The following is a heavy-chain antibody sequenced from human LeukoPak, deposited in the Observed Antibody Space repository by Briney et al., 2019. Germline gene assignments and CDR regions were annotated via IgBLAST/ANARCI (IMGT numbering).Heavy chain of an antibody. V-gene: IGHV4-4*02. CDR3: ARDREYSKSWSFGY. CDR2: IYHGGNT. D-gene: IGHD6-13*01. J-gene: IGHJ4*02. Sequence: PSETLSLTCAVSGDSISSKNWWNWVRQPPGKGLEWIGEIYHGGNTNYNPSLKSRVTISVDKSKNQFSLILSSVTAADTAVYYCARDREYSKSWSFGYWGQGTLATVSS. CDR1: GDSISSKNW.